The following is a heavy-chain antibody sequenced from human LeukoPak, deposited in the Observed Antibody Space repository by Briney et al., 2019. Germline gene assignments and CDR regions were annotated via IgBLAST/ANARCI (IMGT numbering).Heavy chain of an antibody. CDR1: GFTVSTNY. J-gene: IGHJ4*02. Sequence: PGGSLRLSCVASGFTVSTNYMSWVRQAPGKGLEWVSVFYSGGKTYYADSVKGRFTISRDTSKNTLYLQMDSLRAEDTAVYYCAKAVVADYDSSGYYYNFDYWGQGTLVTVSS. CDR2: FYSGGKT. CDR3: AKAVVADYDSSGYYYNFDY. V-gene: IGHV3-53*01. D-gene: IGHD3-22*01.